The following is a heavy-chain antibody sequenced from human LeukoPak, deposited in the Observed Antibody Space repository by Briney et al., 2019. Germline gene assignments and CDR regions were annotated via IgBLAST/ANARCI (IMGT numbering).Heavy chain of an antibody. CDR3: ARRARGYSYGAFDY. V-gene: IGHV4-34*01. Sequence: KTSETLSLTCAVYGGSFSGYYWSWIRQPPGKGLEWIGEINHSGSTNYNPSLKSRVTISVDTSKNQFSRKLSSVTAADTAVYYCARRARGYSYGAFDYWGQGTLVTVSS. J-gene: IGHJ4*02. D-gene: IGHD5-18*01. CDR2: INHSGST. CDR1: GGSFSGYY.